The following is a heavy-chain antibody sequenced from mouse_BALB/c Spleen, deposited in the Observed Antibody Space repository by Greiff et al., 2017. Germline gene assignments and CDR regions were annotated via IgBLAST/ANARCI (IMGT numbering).Heavy chain of an antibody. CDR3: ARGDGNYAWFAY. D-gene: IGHD2-1*01. J-gene: IGHJ3*01. CDR1: GYTFTSYW. CDR2: IDPSDSYT. V-gene: IGHV1-69*02. Sequence: QVHVKQSGAELVKPGASVKLSCKASGYTFTSYWMHWVKQRPGQGLEWIGEIDPSDSYTNYNQKFKGKATLTVDKSSSTAYMQLSSLTSEDSAVYYCARGDGNYAWFAYWGQGTLVTVSA.